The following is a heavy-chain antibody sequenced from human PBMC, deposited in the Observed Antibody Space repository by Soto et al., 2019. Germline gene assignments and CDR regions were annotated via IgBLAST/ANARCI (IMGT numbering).Heavy chain of an antibody. D-gene: IGHD3-10*01. V-gene: IGHV5-51*01. Sequence: PGESLKISCKGSGYSFAGYWIGWVRQMPGKGLDWMGVIYPGDSDTRYSPSFHGQVTISADKSISTAYLQWNSLKASDTAMYFCARLPGVRGVFDGFNLWGQGTMVTVSS. CDR2: IYPGDSDT. CDR3: ARLPGVRGVFDGFNL. J-gene: IGHJ3*01. CDR1: GYSFAGYW.